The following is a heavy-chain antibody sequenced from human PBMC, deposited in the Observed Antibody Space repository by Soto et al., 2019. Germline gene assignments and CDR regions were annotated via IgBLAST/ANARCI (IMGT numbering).Heavy chain of an antibody. CDR3: ARGNYYGSGSYYNENYYYYGMDV. D-gene: IGHD3-10*01. J-gene: IGHJ6*02. CDR2: IIPIFGTA. CDR1: GGTFSSYA. V-gene: IGHV1-69*13. Sequence: GASVKVSCKASGGTFSSYAISWVRQAPGQGLEWMGGIIPIFGTANYAQKFQGRVTITADESTSTAYMELSSLRSEDTAVYYCARGNYYGSGSYYNENYYYYGMDVWGQGTTVTVS.